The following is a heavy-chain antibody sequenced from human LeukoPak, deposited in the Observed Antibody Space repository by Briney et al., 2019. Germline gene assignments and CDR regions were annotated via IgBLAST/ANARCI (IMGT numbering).Heavy chain of an antibody. CDR3: AKGDNWNVNAVDM. CDR2: LSGSGGNT. Sequence: GGSLRLSCAASGFTFSSYGMSWVRQAPGKGLEWASGLSGSGGNTYYADSVKGRFTISRDNSKNTLYLQMNSLRAEDTAVYYCAKGDNWNVNAVDMWGQGTMVTVSS. V-gene: IGHV3-23*01. D-gene: IGHD1-1*01. CDR1: GFTFSSYG. J-gene: IGHJ3*02.